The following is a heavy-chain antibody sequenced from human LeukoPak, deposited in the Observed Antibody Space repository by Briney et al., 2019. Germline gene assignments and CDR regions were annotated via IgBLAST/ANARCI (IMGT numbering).Heavy chain of an antibody. Sequence: GGSLRLSCAASGFTFSSYSMNWVRQAPGKGLEWVSSISSSSSYIYYADSVKGRFTISRDNAKNSLYLQMNSLRAEDTAVYYCAGGRSGGTNWFDPWGQGTLVTVSS. V-gene: IGHV3-21*01. J-gene: IGHJ5*02. CDR2: ISSSSSYI. CDR1: GFTFSSYS. D-gene: IGHD3-10*01. CDR3: AGGRSGGTNWFDP.